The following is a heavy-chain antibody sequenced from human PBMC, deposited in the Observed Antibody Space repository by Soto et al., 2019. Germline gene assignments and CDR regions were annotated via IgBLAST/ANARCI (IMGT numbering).Heavy chain of an antibody. Sequence: ASVKVSCKASGYTFTSYYMHWVRQAPGQGLEWMGIINPSGGSTSYAQKFQGRVTMTRDTSTSTVYMELGSLRSEDTAVYYCARDVGSSSPYYYYGMDVWGQGTTVTVSS. V-gene: IGHV1-46*01. CDR3: ARDVGSSSPYYYYGMDV. CDR2: INPSGGST. J-gene: IGHJ6*02. CDR1: GYTFTSYY. D-gene: IGHD6-6*01.